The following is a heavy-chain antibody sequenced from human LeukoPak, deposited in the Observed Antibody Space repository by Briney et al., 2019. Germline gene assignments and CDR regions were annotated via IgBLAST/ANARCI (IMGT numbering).Heavy chain of an antibody. J-gene: IGHJ4*01. D-gene: IGHD3-16*01. V-gene: IGHV3-20*04. CDR1: GFTFDDYG. CDR2: MNRNGNDI. Sequence: GGSLRLSCAASGFTFDDYGMNWVRQVPGKGLEWVSGMNRNGNDIGYADSVKGRFTISRDNAKNLLYLQMNSLRVEDMALYYCAVSAYLDHCGQGNLVTVYS. CDR3: AVSAYLDH.